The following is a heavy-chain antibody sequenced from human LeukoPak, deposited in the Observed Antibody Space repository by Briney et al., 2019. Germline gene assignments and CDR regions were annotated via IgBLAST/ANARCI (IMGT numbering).Heavy chain of an antibody. CDR2: ISYDGSNK. J-gene: IGHJ3*02. Sequence: GGSLRLSCAASGFTFSSYGMHWVRQAPGKGLEWVAVISYDGSNKYYADPVKGRFTISRDNSKNTLYLQMNSLRAEDTAVYYCAKGDIVVVTGAFDIWGQGTMVTVSS. CDR1: GFTFSSYG. V-gene: IGHV3-30*18. D-gene: IGHD2-21*02. CDR3: AKGDIVVVTGAFDI.